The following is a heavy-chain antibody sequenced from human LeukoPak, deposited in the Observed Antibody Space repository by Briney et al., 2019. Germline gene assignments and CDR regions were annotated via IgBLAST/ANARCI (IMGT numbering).Heavy chain of an antibody. V-gene: IGHV1-2*04. Sequence: PLASVKVSCKASGYTFTYYYIHWVRQVPGQGLEWMGWINPNGGGTHYARKFQGWVTMTRDTSINTVHMELSSLRSDGTAVYYCARGYYDFWSGYYAGDYMDVWGKGTTVTVSS. CDR2: INPNGGGT. D-gene: IGHD3-3*01. J-gene: IGHJ6*03. CDR1: GYTFTYYY. CDR3: ARGYYDFWSGYYAGDYMDV.